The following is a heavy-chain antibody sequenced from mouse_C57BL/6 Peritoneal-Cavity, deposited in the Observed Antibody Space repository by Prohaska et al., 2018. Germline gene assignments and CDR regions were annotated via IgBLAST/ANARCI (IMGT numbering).Heavy chain of an antibody. V-gene: IGHV5-9*01. Sequence: TMSWVRQTPEKRLEWVATISGGGGNTYYPDSVKGRFTISRDNAKNTLYLQMSSLRSEDTALYYCARKDSPRYFDVWGTGTTVTVSS. CDR1: T. CDR3: ARKDSPRYFDV. CDR2: ISGGGGNT. J-gene: IGHJ1*03. D-gene: IGHD6-1*01.